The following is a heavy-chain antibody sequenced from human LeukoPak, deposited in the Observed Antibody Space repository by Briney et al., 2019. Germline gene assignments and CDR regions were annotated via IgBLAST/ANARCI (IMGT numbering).Heavy chain of an antibody. CDR1: GGSFSGYY. J-gene: IGHJ4*02. CDR3: ARRWGRSSWYIKPAFDY. CDR2: INHSGST. Sequence: SETLSLTCAVYGGSFSGYYWSWIRQPPGKGLEWIGEINHSGSTNYNPSLKSRVTISVDTSKNQFSLKLSSVTAADTAVYYCARRWGRSSWYIKPAFDYWGQGTLVTVSS. V-gene: IGHV4-34*01. D-gene: IGHD6-13*01.